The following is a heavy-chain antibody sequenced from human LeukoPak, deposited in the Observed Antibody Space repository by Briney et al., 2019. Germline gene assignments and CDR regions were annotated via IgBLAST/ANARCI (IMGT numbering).Heavy chain of an antibody. CDR2: IYHSGTT. Sequence: PSETLSLTCAVSGASVSSHYWTWIRQSPGRGLEWIGHIYHSGTTKYNPSLKSRVTISVDTPKSQFSLKVKSVSAADTAVYYCARHRYQLHGFDYWGQGTLVSVSS. V-gene: IGHV4-59*02. J-gene: IGHJ4*02. CDR1: GASVSSHY. CDR3: ARHRYQLHGFDY. D-gene: IGHD2-2*01.